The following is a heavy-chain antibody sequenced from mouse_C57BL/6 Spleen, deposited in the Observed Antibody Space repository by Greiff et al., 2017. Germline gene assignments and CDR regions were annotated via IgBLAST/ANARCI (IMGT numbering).Heavy chain of an antibody. D-gene: IGHD2-4*01. Sequence: QVQLQPSGAELVKPGASVKISCKASGYAFSSYWMNWVKQRPGKGLEWIGQIYPGDGDTNYNGKFKGKATLTADKSSSTAYMQLSSLTSEDSAVYFCARSGDYDVGFAYWGQGTLVTVSA. CDR1: GYAFSSYW. J-gene: IGHJ3*01. V-gene: IGHV1-80*01. CDR3: ARSGDYDVGFAY. CDR2: IYPGDGDT.